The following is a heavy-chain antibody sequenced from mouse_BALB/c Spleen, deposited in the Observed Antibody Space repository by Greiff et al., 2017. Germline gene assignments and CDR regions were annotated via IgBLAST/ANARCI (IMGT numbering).Heavy chain of an antibody. CDR2: IHYSGST. D-gene: IGHD1-1*01. J-gene: IGHJ4*01. V-gene: IGHV3-1*02. CDR1: GYSITSGYS. CDR3: AGDLNYYASSYAMDY. Sequence: EVMLVESGPDLVKPSQSLSLTCTATGYSITSGYSWHWIRQFPGNKLEWMGYIHYSGSTNYNPNIKSRISITRDTSTNQSFLQLNSVTTEDTATYYCAGDLNYYASSYAMDYWGQGTSVTVSS.